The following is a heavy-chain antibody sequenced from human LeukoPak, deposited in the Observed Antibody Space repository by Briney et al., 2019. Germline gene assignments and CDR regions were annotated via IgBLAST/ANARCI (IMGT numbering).Heavy chain of an antibody. V-gene: IGHV4-34*01. CDR2: INHSGST. CDR3: AAPGITGSYFFDY. CDR1: GGSFSGYY. D-gene: IGHD3-10*01. Sequence: SETLSLTCAVYGGSFSGYYGSWIRHPPGKGLEWIGDINHSGSTNYNTSLKSRVTISVDTSKNQFSLKLSSVTAADTAVYYCAAPGITGSYFFDYWGQGTLVTVSS. J-gene: IGHJ4*02.